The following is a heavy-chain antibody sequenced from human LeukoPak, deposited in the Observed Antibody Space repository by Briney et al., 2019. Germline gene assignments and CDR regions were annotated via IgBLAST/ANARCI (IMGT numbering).Heavy chain of an antibody. CDR1: GGTFSSYA. Sequence: SVKVSRKASGGTFSSYAISWVRQAPGQGLEWMGGIIPIFGTANYAQKFQGRVTITADESTSTAYMELSSLRSEDTAVYYCARGRTGRGYSYGYGENWFDPWGQGTLVTVSS. CDR3: ARGRTGRGYSYGYGENWFDP. D-gene: IGHD5-18*01. V-gene: IGHV1-69*13. J-gene: IGHJ5*02. CDR2: IIPIFGTA.